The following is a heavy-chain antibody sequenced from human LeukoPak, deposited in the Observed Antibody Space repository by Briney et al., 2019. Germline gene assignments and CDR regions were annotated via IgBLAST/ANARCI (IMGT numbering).Heavy chain of an antibody. CDR2: INYSGTT. CDR3: ARDADRFLEWTPATYMDV. J-gene: IGHJ6*03. Sequence: SETLSLTCTVSGGSISSRSYYWGWIRQPPGKGLEWIGSINYSGTTYYNPSPKSRVTISVDTSKNQFSLKLSSVTAADTAVYYCARDADRFLEWTPATYMDVWGKGTTVTVSS. V-gene: IGHV4-39*07. CDR1: GGSISSRSYY. D-gene: IGHD3-3*01.